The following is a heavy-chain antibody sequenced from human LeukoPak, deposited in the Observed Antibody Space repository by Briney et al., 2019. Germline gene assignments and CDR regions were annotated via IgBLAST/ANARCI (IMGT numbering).Heavy chain of an antibody. V-gene: IGHV4-38-2*02. J-gene: IGHJ5*02. CDR3: ARDLRTYYYGSGSYLHFRFDP. D-gene: IGHD3-10*01. Sequence: SETLSLTCTVSGYSISSGYYWGWIRQPPGKGLEWIGSIYHSGSTYYNPSLKSRVTISVDTSKNQFSLKLSSVTAADTAVYYCARDLRTYYYGSGSYLHFRFDPWGQGTLVTVSS. CDR2: IYHSGST. CDR1: GYSISSGYY.